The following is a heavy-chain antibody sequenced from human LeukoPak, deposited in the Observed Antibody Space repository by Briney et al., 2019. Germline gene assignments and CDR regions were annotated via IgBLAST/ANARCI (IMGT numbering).Heavy chain of an antibody. CDR2: IYSGGST. CDR1: GFTVSSNS. Sequence: GGSLRLSCTVSGFTVSSNSMSWVRQAPGKGLEWVSFIYSGGSTQYSDSVKGRFTISRDNSKNTLYLQMNSLRAEDTAVYYCARRAGDYSHPYDYWGQGTLVTVSS. V-gene: IGHV3-53*01. J-gene: IGHJ4*02. D-gene: IGHD3-22*01. CDR3: ARRAGDYSHPYDY.